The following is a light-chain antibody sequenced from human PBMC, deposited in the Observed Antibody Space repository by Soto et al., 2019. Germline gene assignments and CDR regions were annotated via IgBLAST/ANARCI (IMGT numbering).Light chain of an antibody. CDR2: DAA. J-gene: IGKJ4*01. CDR3: QKYNSAPLT. CDR1: PAIASF. Sequence: IQLTQSPSSLSASVGDRVTITCRASPAIASFLAWYQQKPGTAPKLLIYDAATLQSGVPSRFSGSRSGTEYTLTIGSLQPEDFATYYCQKYNSAPLTFGGGTKVEIK. V-gene: IGKV1-9*01.